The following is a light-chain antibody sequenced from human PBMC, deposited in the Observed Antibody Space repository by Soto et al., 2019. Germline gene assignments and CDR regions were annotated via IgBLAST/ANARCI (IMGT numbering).Light chain of an antibody. CDR3: QQYGDSPRT. CDR1: QSVSRNY. Sequence: EIVLTQSPGTLSLSPGERATLSCRASQSVSRNYLAWYQQRPGQAPRLLIYDAFNRATGIPDRFSGRGSGTDFTLTISRLEPEAFAVYYCQQYGDSPRTFGQGTKVEIK. V-gene: IGKV3-20*01. CDR2: DAF. J-gene: IGKJ1*01.